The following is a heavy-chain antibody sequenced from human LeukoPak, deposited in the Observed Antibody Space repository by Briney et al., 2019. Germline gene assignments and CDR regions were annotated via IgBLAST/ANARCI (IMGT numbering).Heavy chain of an antibody. CDR2: INPSGGST. CDR3: AREPRAGGRKGFDY. J-gene: IGHJ4*02. Sequence: GGSLRLSCAASGFTFSSYWMHWVRQAPGQGLEWMGIINPSGGSTSYAQKFQGRVTMTRDTSTSTVYMELSSLRSEDTAVYYCAREPRAGGRKGFDYWGQGTLVTVSS. CDR1: GFTFSSYW. D-gene: IGHD1-26*01. V-gene: IGHV1-46*01.